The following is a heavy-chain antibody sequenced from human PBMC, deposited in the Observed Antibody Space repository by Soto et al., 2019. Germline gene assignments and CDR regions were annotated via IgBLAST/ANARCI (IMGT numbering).Heavy chain of an antibody. J-gene: IGHJ4*02. CDR2: ISTGGSSI. Sequence: GGSLSLSCAASGFTFSSYSMNWVRQAPGKGLEWIAYISTGGSSIFYGDSVKGRFTISRDNAKNSLYLQMNSLRDDDTAVYYCARDRAYAFDYWGQGTLVTVSS. CDR1: GFTFSSYS. D-gene: IGHD3-16*01. CDR3: ARDRAYAFDY. V-gene: IGHV3-48*02.